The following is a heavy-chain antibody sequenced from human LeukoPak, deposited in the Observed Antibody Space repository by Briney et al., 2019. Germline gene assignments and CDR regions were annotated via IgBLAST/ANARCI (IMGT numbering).Heavy chain of an antibody. Sequence: ASVKVSCKTSGFTFSNSAVQWVRQARGQRLEWIGWIVVGSSNTDYTQKFQERVTITRDMSTGTAYMELSSLRSEDTAVYYCAARPGGYASFDIWGQGTMVTVSS. CDR2: IVVGSSNT. J-gene: IGHJ3*02. V-gene: IGHV1-58*01. CDR1: GFTFSNSA. D-gene: IGHD3-16*01. CDR3: AARPGGYASFDI.